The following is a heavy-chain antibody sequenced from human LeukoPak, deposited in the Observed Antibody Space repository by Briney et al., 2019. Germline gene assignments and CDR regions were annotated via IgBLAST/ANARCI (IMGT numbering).Heavy chain of an antibody. D-gene: IGHD3-9*01. CDR3: ARDSYDILTGYPGAQPLPFDC. V-gene: IGHV1-18*01. Sequence: ASVKVSCKASGYTFTSYGISWVRQAPGQGLEWMGGISAYNGNTNYAQKLQGRVTMTTDTSTSTAYMELRSLRTDDPAVYYCARDSYDILTGYPGAQPLPFDCRGQGTLVTVSS. J-gene: IGHJ4*02. CDR1: GYTFTSYG. CDR2: ISAYNGNT.